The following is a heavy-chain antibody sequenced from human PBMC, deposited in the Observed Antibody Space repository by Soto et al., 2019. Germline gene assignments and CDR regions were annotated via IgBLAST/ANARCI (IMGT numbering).Heavy chain of an antibody. J-gene: IGHJ4*02. CDR3: VRVVAIPGYPDN. CDR2: IVPIVDTS. CDR1: GGTFSSYA. V-gene: IGHV1-69*12. D-gene: IGHD5-12*01. Sequence: QVQLVQSGAEVRQPASSVKVSCKTSGGTFSSYAISWVRQAPGQGLEWMGGIVPIVDTSTYAQKFQGRVTITADESRSTDYMELSSLRSDDTAVYYCVRVVAIPGYPDNWGQGTLVTVSS.